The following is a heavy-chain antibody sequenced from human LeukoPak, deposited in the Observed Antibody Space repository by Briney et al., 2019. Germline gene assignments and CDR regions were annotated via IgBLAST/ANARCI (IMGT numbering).Heavy chain of an antibody. V-gene: IGHV3-30*04. J-gene: IGHJ4*02. CDR3: ARAGVDGSLDY. D-gene: IGHD5-24*01. Sequence: GGSLRLSCAASGFTFSDYAMHWVRQAPGKGLEWVAVISYHGRNQYYADSVKGRFTISRDSSKNTLYLQMNRLRVDDTAVYYCARAGVDGSLDYWGQGTLVTVSS. CDR1: GFTFSDYA. CDR2: ISYHGRNQ.